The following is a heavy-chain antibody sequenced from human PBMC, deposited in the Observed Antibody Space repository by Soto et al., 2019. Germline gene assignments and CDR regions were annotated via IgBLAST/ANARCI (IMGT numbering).Heavy chain of an antibody. CDR1: GYTFSDFD. CDR3: ARGNPFNYAGFDV. J-gene: IGHJ6*02. CDR2: INPKSGDT. Sequence: QAHLEQSGAEVKRPGASVKVSCKASGYTFSDFDINWLRQASGQGPEWMGGINPKSGDTFFAQRFQGKFNMTWDTSLSTAYMDVGSLTSDDTAIYYCARGNPFNYAGFDVWGQGTTVAVSS. V-gene: IGHV1-8*01. D-gene: IGHD3-16*01.